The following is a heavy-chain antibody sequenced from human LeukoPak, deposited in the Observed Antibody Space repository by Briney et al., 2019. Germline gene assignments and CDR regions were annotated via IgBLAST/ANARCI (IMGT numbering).Heavy chain of an antibody. CDR1: GFTFSWFS. J-gene: IGHJ4*02. CDR2: ISSSSDYI. D-gene: IGHD2-2*01. CDR3: ARLYCSTSSCDASDY. Sequence: KSGGSLRLSCVASGFTFSWFSMNWVRQAPGKGLEWVSSISSSSDYIYYADSLEGRFTISRDNARNSLYLHMDSLRAEDTAVYYCARLYCSTSSCDASDYWGQGTVVTVSS. V-gene: IGHV3-21*01.